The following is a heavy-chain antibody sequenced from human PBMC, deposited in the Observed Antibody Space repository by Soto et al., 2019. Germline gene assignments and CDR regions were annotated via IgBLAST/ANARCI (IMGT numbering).Heavy chain of an antibody. CDR3: ARGIFSSGTANDY. V-gene: IGHV3-74*01. CDR1: GFTFTGSW. CDR2: INGDGSGT. Sequence: EVQLVESGGGLVQPGGSLRLSCAASGFTFTGSWMHWVRQAPGKGLVWVSRINGDGSGTSYAGFVKGRFIISRDDAKNTLFWQRNGLRAEDTAVYYCARGIFSSGTANDYWGQVTLVTVSS. D-gene: IGHD3-10*01. J-gene: IGHJ4*02.